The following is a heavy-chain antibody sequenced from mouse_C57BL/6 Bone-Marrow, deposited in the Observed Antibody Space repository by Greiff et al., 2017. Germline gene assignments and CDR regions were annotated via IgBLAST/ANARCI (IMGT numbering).Heavy chain of an antibody. J-gene: IGHJ2*01. Sequence: QVQLQQPGAELVRPGPSVKLSCKASGYTFTSYWMHWVKQRPGQGLEWIGVIDPSDSYTNYNQKFKGKATLTVDTSSSTAYMQLSSLTSEDSAVYYCARHGSSLFDYWGQGTTLTVSS. CDR3: ARHGSSLFDY. CDR1: GYTFTSYW. D-gene: IGHD1-1*01. V-gene: IGHV1-59*01. CDR2: IDPSDSYT.